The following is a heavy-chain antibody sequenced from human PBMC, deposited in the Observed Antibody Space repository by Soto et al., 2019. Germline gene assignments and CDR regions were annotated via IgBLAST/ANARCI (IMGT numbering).Heavy chain of an antibody. CDR2: ISGAGGST. V-gene: IGHV3-23*01. Sequence: EVQLLESGGGLVQPGGSLRLSCAVSGFTFSTYAMNWVRQAPGKGLEWVSAISGAGGSTYYADSVKGRLSISRDNSRSTVYLQLNSLRAEDTAIYYCANVCGSFGDYGPVNDYRGQGTLVTVSS. J-gene: IGHJ4*02. D-gene: IGHD4-17*01. CDR1: GFTFSTYA. CDR3: ANVCGSFGDYGPVNDY.